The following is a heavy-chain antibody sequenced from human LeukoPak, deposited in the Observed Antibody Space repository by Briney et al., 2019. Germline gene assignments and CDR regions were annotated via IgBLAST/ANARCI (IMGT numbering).Heavy chain of an antibody. CDR2: INPSGGST. V-gene: IGHV1-46*01. J-gene: IGHJ6*04. D-gene: IGHD6-13*01. CDR1: GYTFTTYY. CDR3: ASGDSIAAASSPDYYNYGMDG. Sequence: ASVKVSCTASGYTFTTYYMHWVRQAPGQGLEWMGVINPSGGSTSYAQKFQGRVTLTRDTSTSTVYMELSSLRSEDTAVYYCASGDSIAAASSPDYYNYGMDGWSKATTVTVSS.